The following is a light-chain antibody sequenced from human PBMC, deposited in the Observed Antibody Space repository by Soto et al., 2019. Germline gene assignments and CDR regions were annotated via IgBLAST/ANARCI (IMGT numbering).Light chain of an antibody. CDR1: SSDVGGYDH. Sequence: QSVLTQPASVSGSPGQSITISCTGTSSDVGGYDHVSWYQQHPGKAPKLIIYDVTVRPSGISRRFSGSKSDNTASLAVSGLQPEDEAAYYCSSYTNKDTLLFGGGTKLTVL. CDR2: DVT. J-gene: IGLJ3*02. V-gene: IGLV2-14*03. CDR3: SSYTNKDTLL.